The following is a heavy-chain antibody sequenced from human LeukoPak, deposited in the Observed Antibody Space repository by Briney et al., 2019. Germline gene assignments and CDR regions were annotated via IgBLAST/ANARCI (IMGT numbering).Heavy chain of an antibody. CDR1: GFTFTSYA. Sequence: GGSLRLSCAASGFTFTSYAMSWVRQAPGKGLEWVSAISGSGGSTYYADSVKGRFTISRDNSKNTLYLQMNSLRAEDTAVYYCAKDRKNHYYDSSAYPYYFDYWGQGTLVTVSS. V-gene: IGHV3-23*01. CDR3: AKDRKNHYYDSSAYPYYFDY. J-gene: IGHJ4*02. D-gene: IGHD3-22*01. CDR2: ISGSGGST.